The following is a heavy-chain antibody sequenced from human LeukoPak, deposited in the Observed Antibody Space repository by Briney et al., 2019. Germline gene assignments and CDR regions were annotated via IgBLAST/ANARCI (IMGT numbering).Heavy chain of an antibody. J-gene: IGHJ4*02. CDR2: ISWNSGSI. CDR1: GFTFDDYA. V-gene: IGHV3-9*03. Sequence: GRSLRLSCAASGFTFDDYAMHWVRQAPGKGLEWVSGISWNSGSIGYADSVKGRFTISRDNAKNSLYLQMNCLRAEDMALYYCAKAAYCSSTSCYFDYWGQGTLVTVSS. D-gene: IGHD2-2*01. CDR3: AKAAYCSSTSCYFDY.